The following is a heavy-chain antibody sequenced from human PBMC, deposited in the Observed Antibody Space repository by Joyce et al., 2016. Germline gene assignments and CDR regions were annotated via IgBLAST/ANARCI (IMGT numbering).Heavy chain of an antibody. Sequence: QAQLVESGGGVVQPGRSLRLSCAASGFTFSSYVMHWVRQAQGKGMEWVAVMSYDATYKDKSNKYYADSVKSRFTISRDNSKNTLYLQMNSLRPDDTAVYYCAKDSQVSNWYFDLWGRGSLVTVS. CDR2: MSYDATYKDKSNK. J-gene: IGHJ2*01. D-gene: IGHD2/OR15-2a*01. CDR3: AKDSQVSNWYFDL. CDR1: GFTFSSYV. V-gene: IGHV3-30*18.